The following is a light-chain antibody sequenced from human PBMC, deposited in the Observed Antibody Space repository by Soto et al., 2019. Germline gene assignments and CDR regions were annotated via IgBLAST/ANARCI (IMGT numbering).Light chain of an antibody. CDR2: DVS. Sequence: QSALTQPASVSGSPGQSITISCTGTSSDVGGYNYVSWYQQHPGKAPKLMIYDVSNRPSGVSNRFSGSKSGNTASLTISGLQAEDEADYYCTSFTSASTQVFGGGTKLPVL. V-gene: IGLV2-14*01. CDR3: TSFTSASTQV. CDR1: SSDVGGYNY. J-gene: IGLJ2*01.